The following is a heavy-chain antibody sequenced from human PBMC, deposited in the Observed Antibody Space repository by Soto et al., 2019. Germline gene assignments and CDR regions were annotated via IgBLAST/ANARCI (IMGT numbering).Heavy chain of an antibody. D-gene: IGHD4-17*01. J-gene: IGHJ4*02. Sequence: SCKASGGTFSNYAISWVRQAPGQGLEWMGVIILPFGTPNYAQTFQGRVTITADESMTTAYMELSGLRSEDTAVYYCARGPDYEGYFDYWGRGTLVTVSS. V-gene: IGHV1-69*01. CDR1: GGTFSNYA. CDR2: IILPFGTP. CDR3: ARGPDYEGYFDY.